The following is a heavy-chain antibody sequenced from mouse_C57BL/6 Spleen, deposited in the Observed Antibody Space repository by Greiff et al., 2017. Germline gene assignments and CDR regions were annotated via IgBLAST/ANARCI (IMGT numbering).Heavy chain of an antibody. V-gene: IGHV1-66*01. CDR3: ARPTVVADYYAMDD. CDR2: IYPGSGNT. CDR1: GYSFTSYY. Sequence: VQLQQPGPELVKPGASVKISCKASGYSFTSYYIHWVKQRPGQGLEWIGWIYPGSGNTKYNEKFKGKATLTADTSSSTAYMQLSSLTSEDSAVYYCARPTVVADYYAMDDWGQGTSVTVSS. D-gene: IGHD1-1*01. J-gene: IGHJ4*01.